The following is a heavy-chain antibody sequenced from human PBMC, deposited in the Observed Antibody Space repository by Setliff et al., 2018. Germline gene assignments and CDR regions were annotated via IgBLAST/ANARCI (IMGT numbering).Heavy chain of an antibody. CDR3: ARLGYRGDLDY. V-gene: IGHV4-39*01. D-gene: IGHD5-12*01. CDR1: GGSISSSTYY. J-gene: IGHJ4*02. Sequence: SETLFLTCTVSGGSISSSTYYWGWIRQPPGKGLEWIGSIYNSGSTYYNPSLKSRVSISVDTSKNQFSLKLSSVTAADTAVYYCARLGYRGDLDYWGQGTLVTVSS. CDR2: IYNSGST.